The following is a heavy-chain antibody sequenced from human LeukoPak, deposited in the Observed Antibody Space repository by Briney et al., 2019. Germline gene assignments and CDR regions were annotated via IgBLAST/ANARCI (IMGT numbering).Heavy chain of an antibody. D-gene: IGHD4-17*01. V-gene: IGHV3-21*01. Sequence: GGSLRLSCAASGFTFSSYSMNWVRQAPGKGLEWVSSISSSSSYIYYADSVKGRFAISRDNAKNSLYLQMNSLRAEDTAVYYCARDYGDYTKYMDVWGKGTTVTVSS. CDR2: ISSSSSYI. CDR3: ARDYGDYTKYMDV. J-gene: IGHJ6*03. CDR1: GFTFSSYS.